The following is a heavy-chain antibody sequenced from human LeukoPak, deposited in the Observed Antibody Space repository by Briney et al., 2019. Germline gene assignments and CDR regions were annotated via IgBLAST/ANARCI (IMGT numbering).Heavy chain of an antibody. V-gene: IGHV3-23*01. CDR2: ISGSGATI. Sequence: GGSLRLSCAASGFTFSDYYMSWIRQAPGKGLEWVSSISGSGATIYYADSVKGRLTISRDNSKNTLYLQMNSLRVEDTAVYYCAKVGRIAAASRSHGMDVWGQGTTVTVSS. J-gene: IGHJ6*02. D-gene: IGHD6-13*01. CDR1: GFTFSDYY. CDR3: AKVGRIAAASRSHGMDV.